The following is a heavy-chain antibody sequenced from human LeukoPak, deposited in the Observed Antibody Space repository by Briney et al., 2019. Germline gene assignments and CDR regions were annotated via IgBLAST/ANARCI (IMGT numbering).Heavy chain of an antibody. D-gene: IGHD6-13*01. CDR1: GYTFTAYY. Sequence: ASVNVSCKSSGYTFTAYYIHWVRQAPGQGLEWMGRIIPILGIANYAQKFQGRVTITADKSTSTAYMELSSLRSEDTAVYYCARESEQQLAYYFDYWGQGTLVTVSS. CDR3: ARESEQQLAYYFDY. J-gene: IGHJ4*02. V-gene: IGHV1-69*04. CDR2: IIPILGIA.